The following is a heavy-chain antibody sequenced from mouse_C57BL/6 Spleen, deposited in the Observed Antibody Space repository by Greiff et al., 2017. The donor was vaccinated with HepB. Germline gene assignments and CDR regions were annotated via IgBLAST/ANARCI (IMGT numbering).Heavy chain of an antibody. J-gene: IGHJ2*01. CDR1: GYTFTDHT. V-gene: IGHV1-78*01. CDR3: ARETLYGNYGEYYFDY. Sequence: QVQLKESDAELVKPGASVKISCKVSGYTFTDHTIHWMKQRPEQGLEWIGYIYPRDGSTKYNEKFKGKATLTADKSSSTAYMQLNSLTSEDSAVYFCARETLYGNYGEYYFDYWGQGTTLTVSS. D-gene: IGHD2-1*01. CDR2: IYPRDGST.